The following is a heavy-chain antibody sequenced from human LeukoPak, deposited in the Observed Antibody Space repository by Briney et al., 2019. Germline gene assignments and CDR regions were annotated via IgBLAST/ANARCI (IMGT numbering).Heavy chain of an antibody. J-gene: IGHJ4*02. V-gene: IGHV3-21*01. CDR2: ITSSSNYI. D-gene: IGHD1-1*01. Sequence: PEGSLRLSCAASGFTFRTYSMNWVRQAPGKGLEWVSSITSSSNYIYYADSVKGRFTISRDNAKNSLYLQMNSLRAEDTAVYYCARDLGAVLGTVFLDYWGQGTLVTVSS. CDR3: ARDLGAVLGTVFLDY. CDR1: GFTFRTYS.